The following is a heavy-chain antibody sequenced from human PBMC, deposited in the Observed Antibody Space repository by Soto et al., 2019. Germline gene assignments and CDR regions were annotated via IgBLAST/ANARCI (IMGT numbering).Heavy chain of an antibody. CDR1: GFTFSSYG. CDR3: ARALKFGVVIYYYYYGMDV. CDR2: IWYDGSNK. V-gene: IGHV3-33*01. J-gene: IGHJ6*02. D-gene: IGHD3-3*01. Sequence: PGGSLRLSCAASGFTFSSYGMHWVRQAPGKGLEWVAVIWYDGSNKYYADSVKGRFTISRDNSKNTLYLQMNSLRAEDTAVYYCARALKFGVVIYYYYYGMDVWGQGTTVTVSS.